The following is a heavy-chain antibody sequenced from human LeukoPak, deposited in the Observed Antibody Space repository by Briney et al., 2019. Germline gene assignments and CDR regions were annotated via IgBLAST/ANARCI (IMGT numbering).Heavy chain of an antibody. Sequence: SVKVSCKASGGTFSSYAISWVRQTPGQGLEWMGGIIPIFGTANYAQKFQGRVTITTDESTSTAYMELSSLRSEDTAVYYCARVGGGSYTPHSDYWGQGTLVTVSS. CDR2: IIPIFGTA. J-gene: IGHJ4*02. CDR3: ARVGGGSYTPHSDY. CDR1: GGTFSSYA. D-gene: IGHD1-26*01. V-gene: IGHV1-69*05.